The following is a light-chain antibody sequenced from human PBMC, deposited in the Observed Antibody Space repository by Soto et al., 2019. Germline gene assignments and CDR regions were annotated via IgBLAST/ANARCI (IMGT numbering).Light chain of an antibody. CDR3: QQYNTYPLT. V-gene: IGKV1-5*01. J-gene: IGKJ4*01. CDR2: DAS. CDR1: QSISSW. Sequence: DIQMTQSPATLSASVGDRVTITCRASQSISSWLAWYQQKPGKAPKLLIYDASSLESGVPSRFSGSGSGTEFTLTISSLQPDDLATYHCQQYNTYPLTFGGGTKVDIK.